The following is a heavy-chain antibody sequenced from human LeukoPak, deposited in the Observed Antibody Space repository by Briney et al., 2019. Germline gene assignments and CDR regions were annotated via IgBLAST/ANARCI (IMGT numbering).Heavy chain of an antibody. CDR3: ARGSMPITWFDP. CDR2: IYYSGST. D-gene: IGHD2-2*01. CDR1: GGSISSYY. V-gene: IGHV4-59*01. J-gene: IGHJ5*02. Sequence: SETLSLTCTVSGGSISSYYWSWIRQPPGKGLEWIGYIYYSGSTNYTPSLKSRVTISVDTSKNQFPLKLSSVTAADTAVYYCARGSMPITWFDPWGQGTLVTVSS.